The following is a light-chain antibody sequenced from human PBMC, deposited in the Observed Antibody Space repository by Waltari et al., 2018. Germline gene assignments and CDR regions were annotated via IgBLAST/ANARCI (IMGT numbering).Light chain of an antibody. CDR3: QQYDGEVVT. V-gene: IGKV3-20*01. Sequence: CRAIQSVTSSSLTGYQQKLGQAPRLLIYGTSSRATGIPDRVSGSGSGTDFTLTISRLEPEDFAVYYCQQYDGEVVTFGGGTKVEI. CDR1: QSVTSSS. J-gene: IGKJ4*01. CDR2: GTS.